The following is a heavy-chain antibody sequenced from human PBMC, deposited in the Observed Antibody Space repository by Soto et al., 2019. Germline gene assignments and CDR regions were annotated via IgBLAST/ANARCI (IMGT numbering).Heavy chain of an antibody. CDR3: ARNSGSYFAAFYYT. V-gene: IGHV3-33*01. Sequence: QAQLEESGGGVVQPGTSLRLSCSASSFSFSSSGMHWVRQPPGKGLEWVAAIWDDGGNKYYADSVRGRFTISRDNSKNTLFLQRNSLRAEDTALYYCARNSGSYFAAFYYTWGQGTLVSVSS. CDR1: SFSFSSSG. CDR2: IWDDGGNK. J-gene: IGHJ4*02. D-gene: IGHD1-26*01.